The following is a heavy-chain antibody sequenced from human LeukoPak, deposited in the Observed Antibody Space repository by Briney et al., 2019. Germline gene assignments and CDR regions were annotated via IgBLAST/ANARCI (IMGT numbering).Heavy chain of an antibody. CDR2: IDPYDSYT. CDR3: ARLRYSSGRPDC. Sequence: GESLKISCKGSGYSFTSYWISWVRQMPGKGLEWMGRIDPYDSYTNCSPSFQGHVTISTDKSISTAYLQWSSLEASDTAMYYCARLRYSSGRPDCWGQGTLVTVSS. J-gene: IGHJ4*02. V-gene: IGHV5-10-1*01. D-gene: IGHD6-19*01. CDR1: GYSFTSYW.